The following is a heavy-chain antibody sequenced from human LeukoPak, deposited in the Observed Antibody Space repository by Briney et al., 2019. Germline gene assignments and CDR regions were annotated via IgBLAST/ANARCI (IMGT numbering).Heavy chain of an antibody. J-gene: IGHJ6*03. CDR3: ARNGIVVVPAAIRSSSQSFYYYMDV. Sequence: SETLSLTCTVSGGSISSYYWSGIRQPAGKGLEWIGRIYTSGSTNYNPSLKSRVTMSVDTSKNQFSLKLSSVTAADTAVYYCARNGIVVVPAAIRSSSQSFYYYMDVWGKGTTVTVSS. CDR1: GGSISSYY. V-gene: IGHV4-4*07. D-gene: IGHD2-2*01. CDR2: IYTSGST.